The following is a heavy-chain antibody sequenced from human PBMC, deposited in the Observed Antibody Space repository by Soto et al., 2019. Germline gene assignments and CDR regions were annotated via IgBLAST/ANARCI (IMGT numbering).Heavy chain of an antibody. J-gene: IGHJ5*02. V-gene: IGHV4-31*03. Sequence: QVQLQESGPGLVKPSQTLSLTCTVSGGSISSGGYYWSWIRQHPGKGLEWIGYIYYSGSTYYNPSLKSRVTISVDTSKNQFSLKLSSVTAADTAVYYCARSPGYCSSTSCYTWANWFDPWGQGTLVTVSS. CDR2: IYYSGST. CDR1: GGSISSGGYY. CDR3: ARSPGYCSSTSCYTWANWFDP. D-gene: IGHD2-2*02.